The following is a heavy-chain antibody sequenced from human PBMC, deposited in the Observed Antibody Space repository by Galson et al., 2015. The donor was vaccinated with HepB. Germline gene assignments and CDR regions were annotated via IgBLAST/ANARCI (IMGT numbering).Heavy chain of an antibody. CDR2: MSYDGSNA. J-gene: IGHJ4*02. V-gene: IGHV3-30*18. Sequence: LRLSCAASGFAFSRFGMHWVRQAPGKGLEWVAVMSYDGSNAFYGDSVRGRFTISRDNSKNTLSLQMNSLRAEDTALYFCAKDLIISAVTYYFDSWGQGTLVTVSS. D-gene: IGHD6-13*01. CDR3: AKDLIISAVTYYFDS. CDR1: GFAFSRFG.